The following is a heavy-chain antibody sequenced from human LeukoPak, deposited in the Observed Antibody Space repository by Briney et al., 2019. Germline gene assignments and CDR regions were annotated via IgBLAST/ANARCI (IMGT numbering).Heavy chain of an antibody. D-gene: IGHD2-15*01. J-gene: IGHJ4*02. V-gene: IGHV1-2*04. CDR1: GYTFTGYY. Sequence: GASVKVSCKASGYTFTGYYMHWVRQAPGQGLEWMGWINPNSGDTSYARILQGWVTLTRDTSISTAYMELSRLRPDDTAVYYCVREGIRESGGRDYYFDYWGQGTLVTVSS. CDR3: VREGIRESGGRDYYFDY. CDR2: INPNSGDT.